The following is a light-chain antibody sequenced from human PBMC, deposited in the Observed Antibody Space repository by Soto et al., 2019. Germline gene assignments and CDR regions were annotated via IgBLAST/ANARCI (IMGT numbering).Light chain of an antibody. J-gene: IGLJ2*01. CDR2: SIN. V-gene: IGLV1-44*01. CDR3: AAWDDSLNAVV. Sequence: QSVLTQPPSASGTPGQRVTISCSGSSSNIGGNNVNWYQQLPGAAPKLLIYSINQRPSGVPDRVSGSKSGTSASLAISGLQSEDEDDYYCAAWDDSLNAVVFGGGTKLTVL. CDR1: SSNIGGNN.